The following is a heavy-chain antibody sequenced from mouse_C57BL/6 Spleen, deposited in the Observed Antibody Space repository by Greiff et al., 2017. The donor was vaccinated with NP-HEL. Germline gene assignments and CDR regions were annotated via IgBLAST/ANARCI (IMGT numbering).Heavy chain of an antibody. J-gene: IGHJ1*03. CDR1: GYSFTSYY. Sequence: LQESGPELVKPGASVKISCKASGYSFTSYYIHWVKQRPGQGLEWIGWIYPGSGNTKYNEKFKGKATLTAVTSSSTAYMQLSSLTSEDSAVYYCARGLLRYFDVWGTGTTVTVSS. D-gene: IGHD2-3*01. CDR2: IYPGSGNT. CDR3: ARGLLRYFDV. V-gene: IGHV1-66*01.